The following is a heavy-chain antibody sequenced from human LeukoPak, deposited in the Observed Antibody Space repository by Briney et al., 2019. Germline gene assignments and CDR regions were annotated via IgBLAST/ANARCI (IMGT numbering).Heavy chain of an antibody. CDR2: IYYSGST. Sequence: PSETLSLTCTVSGYSISSGFYWGWIRQPPGKGLEWIGSIYYSGSTYYNPSLKSRVTISVDTSKNQFSLKLSSVTAADTAVYYCARLGGSHYWGQGTLVTVSS. D-gene: IGHD1-26*01. CDR1: GYSISSGFY. V-gene: IGHV4-38-2*02. CDR3: ARLGGSHY. J-gene: IGHJ4*02.